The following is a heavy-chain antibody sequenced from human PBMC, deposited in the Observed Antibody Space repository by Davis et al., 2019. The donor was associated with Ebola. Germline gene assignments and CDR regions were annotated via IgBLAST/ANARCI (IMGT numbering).Heavy chain of an antibody. CDR2: IYYSGST. J-gene: IGHJ6*03. Sequence: PSETLSLTCTVSGGSVTSDSSGNYYWSWIRQPPGQGLEWIGYIYYSGSTNYNPSLKSRVTMSVDTSKNQFSLKLSSVTAADTAVYYCARMGPHWGSGSYDTYYYYYYMDVWGKGTTVTVSS. V-gene: IGHV4-61*01. CDR1: GGSVTSDSSGNYY. CDR3: ARMGPHWGSGSYDTYYYYYYMDV. D-gene: IGHD3-10*01.